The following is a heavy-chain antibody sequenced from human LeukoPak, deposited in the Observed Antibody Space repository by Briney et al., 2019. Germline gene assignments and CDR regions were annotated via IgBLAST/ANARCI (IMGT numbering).Heavy chain of an antibody. D-gene: IGHD6-19*01. CDR2: IYSGGST. Sequence: PGGSLRLSCAASGFTVSSNYMSWVRQAPGKGLEWVSVIYSGGSTYYADSVKGRFTISRDNSKNTLYLQMNSLRAEDTAVYYCATNTQQWLVPFDYWGQGTLVTVSS. J-gene: IGHJ4*02. CDR1: GFTVSSNY. V-gene: IGHV3-53*01. CDR3: ATNTQQWLVPFDY.